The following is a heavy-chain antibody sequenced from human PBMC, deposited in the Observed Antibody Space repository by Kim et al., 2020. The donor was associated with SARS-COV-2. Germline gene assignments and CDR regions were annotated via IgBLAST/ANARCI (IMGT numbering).Heavy chain of an antibody. J-gene: IGHJ4*02. V-gene: IGHV5-10-1*01. Sequence: GESLKISCKGSGYSFTSYWIGWVRQMPGKGLEWMGRIDPSDSYTNYSPSFQGHVTISADKSISTAYLQWSSLKASDTAMYYCARLVGSSGYYYNAVDYWGQGTLVTVSS. CDR2: IDPSDSYT. D-gene: IGHD3-22*01. CDR1: GYSFTSYW. CDR3: ARLVGSSGYYYNAVDY.